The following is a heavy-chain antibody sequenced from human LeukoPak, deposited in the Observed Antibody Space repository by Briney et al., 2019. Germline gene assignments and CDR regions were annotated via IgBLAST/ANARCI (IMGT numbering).Heavy chain of an antibody. V-gene: IGHV3-21*01. CDR2: ISSGSRSI. J-gene: IGHJ4*02. Sequence: GGSLRLSCAASGFTFGDYSMNWVRQAPGKGLEWVSFISSGSRSILYADSVKGRFTISRDNAKSSMYLQMNTLRAEDTAVYYCARGELWIDYWGQGTLVTVSS. CDR1: GFTFGDYS. D-gene: IGHD2-21*01. CDR3: ARGELWIDY.